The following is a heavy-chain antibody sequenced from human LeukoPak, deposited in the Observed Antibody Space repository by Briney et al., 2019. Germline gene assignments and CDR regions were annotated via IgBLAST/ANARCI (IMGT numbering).Heavy chain of an antibody. CDR3: AREGGPYRALDY. CDR1: GGSITNTNY. CDR2: VNLQGST. V-gene: IGHV4-4*02. J-gene: IGHJ4*02. Sequence: PSETLSLTCGVSGGSITNTNYWTWVRQPPGKGLEWIGEVNLQGSTNYKPSLMGRVAISVDTYENPLSLQLTTVSAADTAVYYCAREGGPYRALDYSGQGTLVTVSS.